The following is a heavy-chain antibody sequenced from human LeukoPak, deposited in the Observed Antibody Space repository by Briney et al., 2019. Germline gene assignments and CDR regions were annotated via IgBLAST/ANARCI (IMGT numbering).Heavy chain of an antibody. CDR3: ARDYGGHGEYFDY. V-gene: IGHV3-48*02. Sequence: GGSLRLSCAASGFSFSNYNVNWVRQAPGKGLEWVSYISASSTTIYYADSVKGRFTTSRDNAKNSVYLQMNSLRDEDTAVYYCARDYGGHGEYFDYWGQGTLVTVSS. J-gene: IGHJ4*02. CDR1: GFSFSNYN. D-gene: IGHD4-23*01. CDR2: ISASSTTI.